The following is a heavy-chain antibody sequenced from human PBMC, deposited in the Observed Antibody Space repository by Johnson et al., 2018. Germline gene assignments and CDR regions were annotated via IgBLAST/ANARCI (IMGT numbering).Heavy chain of an antibody. Sequence: VQLVESGGDLVQPGRSLRLCCAASGFTFDDYAMHWVRQAPGKGLEWVSAISGSGGSTYYADSVKGRFTISRDNSKNTLYLQMNSRRAEDTAVYYCARRGGDYALGLDVWGQGTTVTVSS. D-gene: IGHD4-17*01. CDR2: ISGSGGST. CDR3: ARRGGDYALGLDV. J-gene: IGHJ6*02. V-gene: IGHV3-23*04. CDR1: GFTFDDYA.